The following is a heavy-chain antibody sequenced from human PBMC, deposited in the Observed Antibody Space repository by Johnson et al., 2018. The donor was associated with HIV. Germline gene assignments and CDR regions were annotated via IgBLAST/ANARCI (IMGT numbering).Heavy chain of an antibody. V-gene: IGHV3-48*01. CDR1: GFTFSNYA. D-gene: IGHD6-19*01. J-gene: IGHJ3*01. CDR2: ISSSGSII. CDR3: AKDDNLGVWYSDAFDV. Sequence: MLLVESGGGVVQPGRSLRLSCTASGFTFSNYAIHWVRQAPGKGLEWVSYISSSGSIIYYADSVKGRFTMSRDNSKNTLYLHMKSLRPEDTSIYYCAKDDNLGVWYSDAFDVWGQGTVVTVSS.